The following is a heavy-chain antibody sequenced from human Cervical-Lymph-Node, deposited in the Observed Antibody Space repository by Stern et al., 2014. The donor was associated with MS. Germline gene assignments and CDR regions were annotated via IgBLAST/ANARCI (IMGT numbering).Heavy chain of an antibody. Sequence: QVQLGQSGAEVKKPGSSVKVSCKASGGTFSSYAISWVRKAPGQGLEWMGGIIPIFGTANYAQKFQGRVTITADKSTSTAYMELSSLRSEDTAVYYCARDRRAMVRGVIQNYYYYGMDVWGQGTTVTVSS. CDR1: GGTFSSYA. V-gene: IGHV1-69*06. CDR3: ARDRRAMVRGVIQNYYYYGMDV. D-gene: IGHD3-10*01. CDR2: IIPIFGTA. J-gene: IGHJ6*02.